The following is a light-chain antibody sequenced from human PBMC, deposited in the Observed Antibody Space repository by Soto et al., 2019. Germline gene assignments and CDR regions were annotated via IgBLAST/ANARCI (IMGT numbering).Light chain of an antibody. CDR2: GAS. CDR3: QQYNNLPGT. CDR1: QSVSSN. J-gene: IGKJ3*01. Sequence: EIVMTQSTATLSVSPGERATLSCRASQSVSSNLALYQQKPGQAPRLLIYGASTRATCSTARFSGSGSGTEFTLTISSLQSEDFAVYYCQQYNNLPGTFVPGTKLDI. V-gene: IGKV3-15*01.